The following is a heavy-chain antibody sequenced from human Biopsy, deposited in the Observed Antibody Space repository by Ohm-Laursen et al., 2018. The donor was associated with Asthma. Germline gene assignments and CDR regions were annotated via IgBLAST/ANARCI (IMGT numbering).Heavy chain of an antibody. D-gene: IGHD3-10*01. Sequence: ASEKASCKTSGHTFNSAGITWARQPPRQGIEWMGWISVYNGNTKVAQKLQDRVTMITDTSTSTAYMELRSLRSNDTAVYFCASAVDYSLYYGIDVWGQGTTVTVS. J-gene: IGHJ6*02. V-gene: IGHV1-18*01. CDR1: GHTFNSAG. CDR2: ISVYNGNT. CDR3: ASAVDYSLYYGIDV.